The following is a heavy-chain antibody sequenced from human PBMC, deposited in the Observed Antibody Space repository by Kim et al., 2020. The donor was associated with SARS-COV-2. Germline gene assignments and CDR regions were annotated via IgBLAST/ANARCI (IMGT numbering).Heavy chain of an antibody. J-gene: IGHJ3*01. CDR2: ISTTGGST. CDR1: GFTFEKFA. V-gene: IGHV3-64D*06. CDR3: VRRYDYWSGDYRLTDGVDG. D-gene: IGHD3-3*01. Sequence: GGSLRLSCSASGFTFEKFAMHWVRQAPGKGLEYVSAISTTGGSTYYANSVRDRFTISRDNSRNTLYLQMSSLKVEDTAVYYCVRRYDYWSGDYRLTDGVDGWGQGTLVTVSS.